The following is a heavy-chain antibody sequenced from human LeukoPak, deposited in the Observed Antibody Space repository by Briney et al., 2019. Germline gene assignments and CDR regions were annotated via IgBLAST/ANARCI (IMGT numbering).Heavy chain of an antibody. CDR3: ARDLYYDSSGYSSAFDI. Sequence: PWASVKVSCKASGYTFTSYDINWVRQATGQGLEWMGWMNPNSGNTGYAQKFQGRVTMTRNTSISTAYMELSSLRSEDTAVYYCARDLYYDSSGYSSAFDIWDQGTMVTVSS. CDR1: GYTFTSYD. V-gene: IGHV1-8*01. J-gene: IGHJ3*02. CDR2: MNPNSGNT. D-gene: IGHD3-22*01.